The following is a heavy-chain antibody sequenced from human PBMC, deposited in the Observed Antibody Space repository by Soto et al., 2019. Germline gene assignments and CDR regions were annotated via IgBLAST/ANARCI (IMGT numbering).Heavy chain of an antibody. Sequence: PSETLSLTCTVSCVSIIISIYYCGWIRQPPGKGLEWIGSIYYSGSTYYNPSLKSRVTISVDTSKNQFSLKLSSVTAADTAVYYCARQFFSSGFRESKYLDAFDIWGQGTMVTVSS. V-gene: IGHV4-39*01. J-gene: IGHJ3*02. CDR1: CVSIIISIYY. CDR3: ARQFFSSGFRESKYLDAFDI. CDR2: IYYSGST. D-gene: IGHD3-10*01.